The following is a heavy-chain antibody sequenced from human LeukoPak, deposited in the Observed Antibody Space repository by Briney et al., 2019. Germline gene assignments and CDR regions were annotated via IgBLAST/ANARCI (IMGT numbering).Heavy chain of an antibody. V-gene: IGHV4-59*01. CDR1: GGSISSYY. CDR3: ASRLSGLRGKRFDY. D-gene: IGHD3-16*02. J-gene: IGHJ4*02. Sequence: SETLSLTCAVSGGSISSYYWSWIRQPPGKGLEWIGFIYYSGSTNYNPSLESRVTISVDTSKKQFSLKLRSVSAADTAVYYCASRLSGLRGKRFDYWGQGTLVTVSS. CDR2: IYYSGST.